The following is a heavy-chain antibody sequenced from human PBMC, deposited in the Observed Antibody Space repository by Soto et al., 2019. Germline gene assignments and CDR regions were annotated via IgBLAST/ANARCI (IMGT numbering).Heavy chain of an antibody. J-gene: IGHJ5*02. CDR3: VKDRSEGYYDSSIDP. D-gene: IGHD3-22*01. CDR1: GFTFSSYA. Sequence: SLRLSCAASGFTFSSYAMYWVRQAPGKGLEWMAFISHDGNNTYYADSVKGRFSISRDNSKNTLYLQMSSLRAEDTAVYYCVKDRSEGYYDSSIDPWGQGTLVTRLL. V-gene: IGHV3-30*14. CDR2: ISHDGNNT.